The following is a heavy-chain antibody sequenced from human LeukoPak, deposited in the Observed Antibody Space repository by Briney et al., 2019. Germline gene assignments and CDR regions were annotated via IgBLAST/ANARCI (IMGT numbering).Heavy chain of an antibody. Sequence: ASVKVSCKASGYTFTGYYMHWVRQAPGQGLEWMGRINPNSGGTNYAQKFQGRVTMTRDTSVSTAYMELSRLRSDDTAVYYCARLSERWLQSLAFDYWGQGTLVTVSS. CDR1: GYTFTGYY. V-gene: IGHV1-2*06. CDR2: INPNSGGT. CDR3: ARLSERWLQSLAFDY. J-gene: IGHJ4*02. D-gene: IGHD5-12*01.